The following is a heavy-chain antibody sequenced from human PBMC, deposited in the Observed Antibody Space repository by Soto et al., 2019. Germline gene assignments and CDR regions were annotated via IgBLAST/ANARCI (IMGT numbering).Heavy chain of an antibody. CDR1: GFTFSTYY. CDR3: AKEAIAAAGIGAFYI. Sequence: GGSLRLSCAASGFTFSTYYMGWVRQAPGKGLEWVANIKQDGSVKNYVDSVKGRFTVSRDNAKNSLYLQMNSLRADNTALYYCAKEAIAAAGIGAFYIRGQRTTVTVSS. J-gene: IGHJ3*02. CDR2: IKQDGSVK. V-gene: IGHV3-7*05. D-gene: IGHD6-13*01.